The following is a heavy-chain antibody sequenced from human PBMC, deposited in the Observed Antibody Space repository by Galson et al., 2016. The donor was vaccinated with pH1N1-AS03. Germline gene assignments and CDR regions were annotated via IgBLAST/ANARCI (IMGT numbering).Heavy chain of an antibody. CDR3: STGLLWFDFFEF. CDR2: IKSKTHGGTT. V-gene: IGHV3-15*01. J-gene: IGHJ4*02. CDR1: GFSFTNAW. D-gene: IGHD2-21*02. Sequence: SLRLSCAASGFSFTNAWMNWVRQVPGKGLEWVGRIKSKTHGGTTVYAAPVKGRLTISRDDSKNMVYLQTNSLKTEDTAVYYCSTGLLWFDFFEFWGPGTLVTVSS.